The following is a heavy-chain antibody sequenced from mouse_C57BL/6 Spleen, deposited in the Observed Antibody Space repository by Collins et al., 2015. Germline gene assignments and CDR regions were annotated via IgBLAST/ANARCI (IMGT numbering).Heavy chain of an antibody. CDR1: GYSFTDYN. CDR3: ATNEPLAMDY. J-gene: IGHJ4*01. V-gene: IGHV1-39*01. CDR2: INPNYGTS. Sequence: SGYSFTDYNMNWLKQSNGKSLEWIGIINPNYGTSTYNQKFKGKATLTVDQSSSTAYIQLNSLTSEDSAVYYCATNEPLAMDYWGQGTSVTVSS.